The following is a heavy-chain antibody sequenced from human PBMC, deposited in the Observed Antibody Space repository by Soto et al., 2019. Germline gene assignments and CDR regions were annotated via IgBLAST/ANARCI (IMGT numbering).Heavy chain of an antibody. J-gene: IGHJ6*02. Sequence: GASVKVSCQASGSTFSSYAISWVRQAPGQGLEWMGGIIPIFGTANYAQKFQGRVTITADKSTSTAYMELSSLRSEDTAVYYCARVRAYDFWSGYSSPLYYYYGMDVWGQGTTVTVSS. CDR1: GSTFSSYA. CDR3: ARVRAYDFWSGYSSPLYYYYGMDV. V-gene: IGHV1-69*06. D-gene: IGHD3-3*01. CDR2: IIPIFGTA.